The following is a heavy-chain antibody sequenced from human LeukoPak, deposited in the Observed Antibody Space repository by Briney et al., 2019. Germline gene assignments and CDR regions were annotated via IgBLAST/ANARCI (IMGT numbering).Heavy chain of an antibody. Sequence: ASVKVSCKASGGTFSSYAISWVRQAPGQGLEWMGRIIPILGIANYAQKFQGRVTITRNTSISTAYMELSSLRSEDTAVYYCARGGYYDFWSGNYYFDYWGQGTLVTVSS. V-gene: IGHV1-69*04. CDR1: GGTFSSYA. CDR3: ARGGYYDFWSGNYYFDY. D-gene: IGHD3-3*01. J-gene: IGHJ4*02. CDR2: IIPILGIA.